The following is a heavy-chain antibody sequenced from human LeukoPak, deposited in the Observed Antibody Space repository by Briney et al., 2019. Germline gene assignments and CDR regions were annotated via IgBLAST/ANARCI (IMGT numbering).Heavy chain of an antibody. CDR1: GFTFDDYA. D-gene: IGHD6-19*01. J-gene: IGHJ5*02. CDR2: ISWRSNNI. CDR3: ARAHSSGFDKYNWFGP. V-gene: IGHV3-9*01. Sequence: GGSLRLSCAASGFTFDDYAMFWVRQAPGKGLEWVSGISWRSNNIGYADSVKGRFTISRDNAKKSLYLQMNSLTAEDTAVYYCARAHSSGFDKYNWFGPWGRGTLVTVSS.